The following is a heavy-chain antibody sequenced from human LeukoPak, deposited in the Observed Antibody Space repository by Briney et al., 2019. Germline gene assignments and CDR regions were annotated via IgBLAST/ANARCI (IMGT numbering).Heavy chain of an antibody. J-gene: IGHJ4*02. CDR2: ISSTSSTI. CDR3: ASWWELKY. CDR1: GFTFSSYS. Sequence: GGSLRLSCAASGFTFSSYSMNWVRPAPGKGLEWVSYISSTSSTIYYADSVKGRFTISRDNAKNSLYLQMNSLRAEDTAVYYCASWWELKYWGQGTLVTVSS. V-gene: IGHV3-48*01. D-gene: IGHD1-26*01.